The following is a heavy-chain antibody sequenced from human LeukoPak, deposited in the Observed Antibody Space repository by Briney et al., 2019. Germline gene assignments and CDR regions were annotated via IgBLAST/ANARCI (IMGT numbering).Heavy chain of an antibody. CDR1: GGSLSGHY. V-gene: IGHV4-59*11. CDR3: ARFSWGCSTASCYLTN. Sequence: RPSETLSLTCTVGGGSLSGHYWGWIRQPPGKGLELVGHIYYTGTTFYNPSLSSRVTITLDTSRNQFSLRLTSVIAADTAVYYCARFSWGCSTASCYLTNWGQGALVTVSS. J-gene: IGHJ4*02. D-gene: IGHD2-2*01. CDR2: IYYTGTT.